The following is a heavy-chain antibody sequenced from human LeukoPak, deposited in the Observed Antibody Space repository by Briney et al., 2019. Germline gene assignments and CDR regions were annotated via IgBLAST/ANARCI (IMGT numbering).Heavy chain of an antibody. Sequence: SETLSPTCAVYGGSFRGYFWGWVRQTPGKGLEWLGEITHNGGTNYMPSLSGRVSVFQDVSKNQFSLKLSSVTAADTGVYYCARGNSGSHWGDHYFYMDVWGKVTTVIVSS. CDR3: ARGNSGSHWGDHYFYMDV. CDR2: ITHNGGT. CDR1: GGSFRGYF. D-gene: IGHD1-26*01. J-gene: IGHJ6*03. V-gene: IGHV4-34*01.